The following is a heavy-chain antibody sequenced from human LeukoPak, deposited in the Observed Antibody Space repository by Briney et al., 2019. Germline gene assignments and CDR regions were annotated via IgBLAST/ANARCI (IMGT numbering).Heavy chain of an antibody. D-gene: IGHD6-19*01. CDR2: IYYSGST. Sequence: SETLSLTCTVSGGSISSYYWSWIRQPPGKGLEWIGYIYYSGSTNYNPSLKSRVTISVDTSKNQFSLKLSSVTAADTAVYYCARHWGQFSSGYYYYYYGMDVRGQGTTVTVSS. V-gene: IGHV4-59*08. CDR1: GGSISSYY. J-gene: IGHJ6*02. CDR3: ARHWGQFSSGYYYYYYGMDV.